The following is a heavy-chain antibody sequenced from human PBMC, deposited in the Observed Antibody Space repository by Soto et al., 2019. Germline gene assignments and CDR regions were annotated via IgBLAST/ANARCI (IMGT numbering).Heavy chain of an antibody. CDR3: ALRSMAVVPEY. CDR1: GDSISSYY. CDR2: LYYGRSA. V-gene: IGHV4-59*01. Sequence: QVQLQESGPGLVKPSETPSLTCAVSGDSISSYYCMWIRQPPGKGLESIGYLYYGRSANYNPSLKSRVTLSVDTSTNQCSLTLSSMTAVDTAVYYCALRSMAVVPEYWGQGTLVTVSS. D-gene: IGHD3-22*01. J-gene: IGHJ4*02.